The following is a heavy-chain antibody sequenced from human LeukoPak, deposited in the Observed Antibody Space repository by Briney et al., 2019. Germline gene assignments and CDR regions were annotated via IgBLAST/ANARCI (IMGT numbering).Heavy chain of an antibody. CDR2: IYYSGST. CDR3: ARGGAVAGFDYFDY. CDR1: GGSLSSYY. V-gene: IGHV4-59*01. J-gene: IGHJ4*02. Sequence: PSETLSLTCTVSGGSLSSYYWSWIRQPPGQGLGWIGYIYYSGSTNYNPSLKSRVTISVDTSKNQFSLKLSSVTAADTAVYYCARGGAVAGFDYFDYWGQGTLVIVSS. D-gene: IGHD6-19*01.